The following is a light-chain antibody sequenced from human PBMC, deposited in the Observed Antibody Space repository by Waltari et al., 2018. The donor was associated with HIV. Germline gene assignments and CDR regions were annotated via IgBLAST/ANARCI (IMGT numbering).Light chain of an antibody. J-gene: IGLJ2*01. V-gene: IGLV2-8*01. CDR3: TSYGGNNNLL. Sequence: QSALTQPPSASGSPGQSVTISCTGTSRDVDGYIYVSWYQQHPGKAPKLIIYEVTKRPSGVPDRFSGSKSGNTASLTVSGLQAEDEADYYCTSYGGNNNLLFGGGTKLTVL. CDR2: EVT. CDR1: SRDVDGYIY.